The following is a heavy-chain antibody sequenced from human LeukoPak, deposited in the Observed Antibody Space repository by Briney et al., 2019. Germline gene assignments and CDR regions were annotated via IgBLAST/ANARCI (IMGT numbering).Heavy chain of an antibody. V-gene: IGHV3-30-3*01. D-gene: IGHD1-26*01. CDR2: ISYDGGNK. J-gene: IGHJ4*02. CDR1: GFTFSSYP. Sequence: GGSLRLSCAASGFTFSSYPMHWVRQAPGKGLEWVVVISYDGGNKYYADSVKGRFTISRDNSKNTLYLQMNSLRAEDTAVYYCVRDLGGRSGHWGQGTLVTVSS. CDR3: VRDLGGRSGH.